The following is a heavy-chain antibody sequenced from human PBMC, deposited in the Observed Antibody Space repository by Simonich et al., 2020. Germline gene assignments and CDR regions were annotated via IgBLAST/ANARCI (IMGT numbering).Heavy chain of an antibody. CDR2: ISYDGSNK. D-gene: IGHD7-27*01. CDR1: GFTFSSYA. Sequence: QVQLVESGGGVVQPGRSLRLSCAASGFTFSSYAMHWVRQAPGKGVVWVAVISYDGSNKYYADSVKGRFTISRDNSKNTLYLQMNSLRAEDTAVYYCARDRNWGWFDPWGQGTLVTVSS. CDR3: ARDRNWGWFDP. J-gene: IGHJ5*02. V-gene: IGHV3-30*07.